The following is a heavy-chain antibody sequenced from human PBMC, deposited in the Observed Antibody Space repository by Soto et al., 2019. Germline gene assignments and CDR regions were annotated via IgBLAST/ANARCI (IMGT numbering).Heavy chain of an antibody. D-gene: IGHD2-15*01. CDR1: GFTFSSYG. V-gene: IGHV3-33*01. CDR3: ERVPRSGGYRSGGSCYYYYYGMDV. J-gene: IGHJ6*02. CDR2: IWYDGSNK. Sequence: PGGSLRLSCAASGFTFSSYGMHWVRQAPGKGLEWVAVIWYDGSNKYYADSVKGRFTISRDNSKNTLYLQMNSLRAEDTAVYYCERVPRSGGYRSGGSCYYYYYGMDVWGQGTTVTVS.